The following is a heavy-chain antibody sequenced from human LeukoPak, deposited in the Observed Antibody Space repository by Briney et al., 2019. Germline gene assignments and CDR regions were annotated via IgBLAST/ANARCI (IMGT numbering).Heavy chain of an antibody. V-gene: IGHV3-21*01. CDR1: GFTFSSYS. J-gene: IGHJ6*03. CDR3: AELGITMIGDV. CDR2: ISSSSSYI. D-gene: IGHD3-10*02. Sequence: PGGSLRLSCAASGFTFSSYSMNWVRQAPGKGLEWASSISSSSSYIYYADSVKGRFTISRDNAKNSLYLQMNSLRAEDTAVYYCAELGITMIGDVWGKGTTVTISS.